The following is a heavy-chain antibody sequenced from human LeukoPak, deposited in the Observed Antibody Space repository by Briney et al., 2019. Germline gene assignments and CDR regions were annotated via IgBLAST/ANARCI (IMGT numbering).Heavy chain of an antibody. D-gene: IGHD3-10*01. J-gene: IGHJ6*02. CDR2: IIPIFGTA. Sequence: GASVKVSCKASGGTFSSYAISWVRQAPGQGLEWMGGIIPIFGTANYAQKFQGRVTITADESTSTAYMELSSLRSEDTAVYYCARGDYYGSGSYKIPYYYYGMDVWGQGTTVTVSS. CDR3: ARGDYYGSGSYKIPYYYYGMDV. CDR1: GGTFSSYA. V-gene: IGHV1-69*13.